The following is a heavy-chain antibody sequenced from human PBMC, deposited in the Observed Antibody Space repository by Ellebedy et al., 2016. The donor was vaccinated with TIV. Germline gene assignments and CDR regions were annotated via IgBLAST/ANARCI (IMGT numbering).Heavy chain of an antibody. Sequence: SETLSLTCAVSGTSISSGDYFWTWIRQPPGKGLEWIGYIYHTDNTYYNPSLKSRITISVDRSKYQLSLKLSSVTAADTAVYYCARGRTVTFDYWGRGTLVTVSS. CDR2: IYHTDNT. D-gene: IGHD4-17*01. V-gene: IGHV4-30-2*01. J-gene: IGHJ4*02. CDR3: ARGRTVTFDY. CDR1: GTSISSGDYF.